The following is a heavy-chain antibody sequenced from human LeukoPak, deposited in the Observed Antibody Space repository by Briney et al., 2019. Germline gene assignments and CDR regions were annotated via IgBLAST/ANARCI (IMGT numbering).Heavy chain of an antibody. V-gene: IGHV3-30*04. CDR2: ISHDGRDT. J-gene: IGHJ6*03. CDR3: ARVGRVSIYPSYMDV. D-gene: IGHD6-6*01. CDR1: GFTFSTFP. Sequence: GTSLRLSCEASGFTFSTFPMHWVRQTPDKRLEWVAVISHDGRDTYYADSVKSRFTISRDNSKNTLYLQMNSLSPEDTAVVYCARVGRVSIYPSYMDVWGKGTTVIVSS.